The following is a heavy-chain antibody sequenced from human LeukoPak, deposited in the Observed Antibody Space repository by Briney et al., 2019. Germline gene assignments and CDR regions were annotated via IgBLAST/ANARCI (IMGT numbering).Heavy chain of an antibody. D-gene: IGHD6-19*01. CDR3: ARRGPGYSSGWYGYWFDP. V-gene: IGHV1-2*02. Sequence: ASVKVSCKASGYTFTGYYMHWVRQAPGQGLEWMGWINPNSGGTNYAQKFQGRVTMTRDTSISIAYMELSRLRSDDTAVYYCARRGPGYSSGWYGYWFDPWGQGTLVTVSS. CDR1: GYTFTGYY. CDR2: INPNSGGT. J-gene: IGHJ5*02.